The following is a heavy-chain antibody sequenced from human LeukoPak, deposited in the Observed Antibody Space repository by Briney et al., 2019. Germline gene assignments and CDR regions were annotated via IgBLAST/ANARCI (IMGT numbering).Heavy chain of an antibody. CDR2: IYYSGST. CDR1: GGSISSSSYY. J-gene: IGHJ3*02. V-gene: IGHV4-39*01. Sequence: SETLSLTCTVSGGSISSSSYYWGWIRQPPGKGLEWIGSIYYSGSTYYNPSLKSRVTISVDTSKNQFSLKLSSVTAADAAVYYCARRTSRDAFDIWGQGTMVTVSS. D-gene: IGHD1/OR15-1a*01. CDR3: ARRTSRDAFDI.